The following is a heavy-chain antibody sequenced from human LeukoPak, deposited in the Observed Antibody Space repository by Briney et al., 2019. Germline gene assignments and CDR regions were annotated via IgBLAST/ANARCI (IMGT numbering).Heavy chain of an antibody. V-gene: IGHV4-59*01. J-gene: IGHJ4*02. CDR3: ARGLPGLLYYFDY. CDR2: IYYSGST. D-gene: IGHD1-26*01. Sequence: SETLSLTCSVSGGSISRYYCNWSRQPPGKGLEGIGHIYYSGSTNYNPSLKSRVTISGAPCNNQFSLKLSSVSAADTAVYYSARGLPGLLYYFDYWGQGTLVTVSS. CDR1: GGSISRYY.